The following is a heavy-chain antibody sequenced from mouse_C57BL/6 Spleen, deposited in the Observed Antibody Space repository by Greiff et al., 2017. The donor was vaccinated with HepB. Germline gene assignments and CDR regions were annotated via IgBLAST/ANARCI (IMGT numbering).Heavy chain of an antibody. D-gene: IGHD4-1*01. CDR2: ISSGSSTI. Sequence: EVKVVESGGGLVKPGGSLKLSCAASGFTFSDYGMHWVRQAPEKGLEWVAYISSGSSTIYYADTVKGRFTISRDNAKNTLFLQMTSLRSEDTAMYYCARVNWDYFDYWGQGTTLTVSS. V-gene: IGHV5-17*01. J-gene: IGHJ2*01. CDR3: ARVNWDYFDY. CDR1: GFTFSDYG.